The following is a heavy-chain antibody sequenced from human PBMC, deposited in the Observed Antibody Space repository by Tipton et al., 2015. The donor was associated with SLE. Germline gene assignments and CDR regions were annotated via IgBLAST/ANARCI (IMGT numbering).Heavy chain of an antibody. J-gene: IGHJ4*02. D-gene: IGHD3-16*02. CDR1: GGSISSSSYY. CDR3: ARHSSLTRKDFDY. Sequence: TLSLTCTVSGGSISSSSYYWGWIRQPPGKGLEWIGTVYYSASAYYNPSLKSRAFISVDTSTNHFSLKLRSVTAADTAVYYCARHSSLTRKDFDYWGQGTLVTVSS. CDR2: VYYSASA. V-gene: IGHV4-39*07.